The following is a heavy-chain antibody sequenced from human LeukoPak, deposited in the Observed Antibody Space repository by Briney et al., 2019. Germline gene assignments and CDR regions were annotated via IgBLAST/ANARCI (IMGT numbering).Heavy chain of an antibody. V-gene: IGHV3-33*01. Sequence: GGSLRLSCAASGFTFSAYGMDWVRQAPGKGVEGGAVIWANGITEHYADSVKGRFTISRDNSKSTLYLQMNSLTAEDTAIYYCARDASLYADDYWGQGTLVTVSS. CDR3: ARDASLYADDY. D-gene: IGHD2-2*01. CDR1: GFTFSAYG. J-gene: IGHJ4*02. CDR2: IWANGITE.